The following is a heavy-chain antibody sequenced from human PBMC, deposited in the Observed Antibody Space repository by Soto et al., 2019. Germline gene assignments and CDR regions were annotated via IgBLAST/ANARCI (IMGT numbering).Heavy chain of an antibody. CDR3: AREDILGARSFDY. V-gene: IGHV3-48*02. J-gene: IGHJ4*02. CDR2: ISSGSKTI. Sequence: PGGSLRLSCAASGFTFSNFAMNWVRQAPGKGLEWISYISSGSKTIFYADSVKGRFSISRDNAKNSQYLQMNSLRDEDTAVYFCAREDILGARSFDYWGQGTLVTVSS. D-gene: IGHD1-26*01. CDR1: GFTFSNFA.